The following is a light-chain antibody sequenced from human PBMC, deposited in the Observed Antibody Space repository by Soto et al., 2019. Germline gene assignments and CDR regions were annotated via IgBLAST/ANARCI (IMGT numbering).Light chain of an antibody. CDR2: KAS. CDR1: QDINIH. Sequence: DIQMTQAPSSLSASVGDRVTITCQASQDINIHLNWYQQKPGKAPKLLIYKASSLESGVPSRFSGSGSGTEFTLTISSLQPDDFATYYCQQYNSYPWTFGQGTKVEIK. CDR3: QQYNSYPWT. V-gene: IGKV1-5*03. J-gene: IGKJ1*01.